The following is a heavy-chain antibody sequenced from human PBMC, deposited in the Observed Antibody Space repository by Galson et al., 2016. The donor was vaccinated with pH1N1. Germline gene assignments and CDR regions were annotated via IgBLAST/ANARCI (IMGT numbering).Heavy chain of an antibody. CDR1: GGAFSRNA. CDR2: VIPIFSIV. V-gene: IGHV1-69*04. CDR3: ARSPSTVAAPGEPFEI. Sequence: SCKASGGAFSRNAISWVRQAPGQGLECMGRVIPIFSIVKYAQKSQGRVTISADKSTSTAYMELSILSSEDTAVYYCARSPSTVAAPGEPFEIWGQGSMVTVSS. D-gene: IGHD4-23*01. J-gene: IGHJ3*02.